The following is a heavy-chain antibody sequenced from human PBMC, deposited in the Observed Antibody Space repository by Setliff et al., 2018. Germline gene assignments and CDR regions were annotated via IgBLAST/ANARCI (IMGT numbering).Heavy chain of an antibody. V-gene: IGHV1-3*01. J-gene: IGHJ4*02. D-gene: IGHD5-12*01. CDR2: INAGNGDT. Sequence: GASVKVSCKASGYTFTSYAMHWVRQAPGQRLEWMGWINAGNGDTKYSQKFQGRVTITRDTSASTVYMELSSLRSEDTAVYYCARYQAATMLNYWGQGTLVTVSS. CDR3: ARYQAATMLNY. CDR1: GYTFTSYA.